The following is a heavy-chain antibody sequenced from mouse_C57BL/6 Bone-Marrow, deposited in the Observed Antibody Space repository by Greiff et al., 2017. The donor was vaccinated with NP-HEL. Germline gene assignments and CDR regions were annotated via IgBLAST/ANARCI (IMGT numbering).Heavy chain of an antibody. J-gene: IGHJ4*01. D-gene: IGHD2-3*01. CDR1: GFSLTSYG. CDR2: IWSGGST. CDR3: AREDGYYHYAMDC. Sequence: VQRVESGPGLVQPSQSLSITCTVSGFSLTSYGVHWVRQSPGKGLEWLGVIWSGGSTDYNAAFISRLSISKDNSKSQVFFKMNSLQADDTAIYYCAREDGYYHYAMDCWGQGTSVTVSS. V-gene: IGHV2-2*01.